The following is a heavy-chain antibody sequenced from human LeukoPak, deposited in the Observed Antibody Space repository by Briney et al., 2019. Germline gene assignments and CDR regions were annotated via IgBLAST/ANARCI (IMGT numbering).Heavy chain of an antibody. D-gene: IGHD6-19*01. V-gene: IGHV1-69*13. CDR2: IIPIFGTA. Sequence: GASVKVSCKAFGGTFSSYAISWVRQAPGQGLEWMGGIIPIFGTANYAQKFQGRVTITADESTSTAYMELSSLRSEDTAVYYCARGLEQWLVRNYYYYGMDAWGQGTTVTVSS. CDR1: GGTFSSYA. CDR3: ARGLEQWLVRNYYYYGMDA. J-gene: IGHJ6*02.